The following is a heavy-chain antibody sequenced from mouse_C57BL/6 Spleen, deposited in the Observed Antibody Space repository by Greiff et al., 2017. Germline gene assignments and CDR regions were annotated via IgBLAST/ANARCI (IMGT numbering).Heavy chain of an antibody. D-gene: IGHD2-4*01. Sequence: VQLKESGAELARPGASVKMSCKASGYTFTSYTMHWVKQRPGQGLEWIGYINPSSGYTKYNQKFKDKATLTADKSSSTAYMQLSSLTSEDSAVYYCARSRDYDGRFDYWGQGTTLTVSS. CDR1: GYTFTSYT. J-gene: IGHJ2*01. V-gene: IGHV1-4*01. CDR2: INPSSGYT. CDR3: ARSRDYDGRFDY.